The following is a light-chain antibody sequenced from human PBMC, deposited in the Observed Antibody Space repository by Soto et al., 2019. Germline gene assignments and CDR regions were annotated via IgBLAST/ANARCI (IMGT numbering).Light chain of an antibody. Sequence: QSALTQPPSASGSPGQSVTISCTGTSSDVGKYDYVSWFQHHPGKAPKLIIYEVSNRPSGVSNRFSGSKSGNTASLTISGLQAEDEADYYCSSYTSSSLYVFGTGTKLTVL. V-gene: IGLV2-14*01. CDR3: SSYTSSSLYV. CDR1: SSDVGKYDY. CDR2: EVS. J-gene: IGLJ1*01.